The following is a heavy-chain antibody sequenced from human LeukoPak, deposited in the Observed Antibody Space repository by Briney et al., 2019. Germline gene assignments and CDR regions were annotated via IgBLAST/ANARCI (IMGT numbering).Heavy chain of an antibody. J-gene: IGHJ4*02. D-gene: IGHD3-22*01. Sequence: PGGSLRLSCAASGFTFSSYAMSWVRQAPGKGLEWVSAISGSGGSTYYADSVKGRFTISRDNSKNTLYLQMNSLRAEDTAVYYCAKYDSSGYYRAPFDCWGQGTLVTVSS. V-gene: IGHV3-23*01. CDR1: GFTFSSYA. CDR2: ISGSGGST. CDR3: AKYDSSGYYRAPFDC.